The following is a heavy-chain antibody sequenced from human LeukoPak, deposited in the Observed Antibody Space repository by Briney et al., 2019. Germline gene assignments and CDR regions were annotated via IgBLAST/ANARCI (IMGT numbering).Heavy chain of an antibody. Sequence: SETLSLTCTVSGGSISSRPYYWGWVRQPPGKGLEWIGTISYNGTTYYSPSLKSRVTISLDTSKNQFSLKLSSVTAADTAIYYCARDFSSSSTVYYYYYMDVWGKGTTVTVSS. CDR3: ARDFSSSSTVYYYYYMDV. V-gene: IGHV4-39*07. CDR1: GGSISSRPYY. CDR2: ISYNGTT. D-gene: IGHD6-6*01. J-gene: IGHJ6*03.